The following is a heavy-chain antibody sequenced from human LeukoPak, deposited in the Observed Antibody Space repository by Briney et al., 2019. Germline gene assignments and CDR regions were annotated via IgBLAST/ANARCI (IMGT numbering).Heavy chain of an antibody. V-gene: IGHV3-53*01. CDR1: GFTFSSNY. CDR3: AREHYYDSSGYAKDY. D-gene: IGHD3-22*01. Sequence: GGSLRLSCAASGFTFSSNYMSWVRQAPGKGLEWVSVIYSGGSTYYADSVKGRFTISRDNSKNTLYLQMNSLRAEDTAVYYCAREHYYDSSGYAKDYWGQGTLVTVSS. CDR2: IYSGGST. J-gene: IGHJ4*02.